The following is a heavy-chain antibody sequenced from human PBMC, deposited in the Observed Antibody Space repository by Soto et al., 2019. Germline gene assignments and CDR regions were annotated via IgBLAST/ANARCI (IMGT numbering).Heavy chain of an antibody. V-gene: IGHV4-59*12. CDR1: GGSISSYY. D-gene: IGHD3-10*01. J-gene: IGHJ5*02. CDR2: IYYSGST. CDR3: ARDYGSGYNWFDP. Sequence: SETLSLTCTVSGGSISSYYWSWIRQPPGKGLEWIGYIYYSGSTNYNPSLKSRVAISVDTSKNQFSLKLSSVTAADTAVYYCARDYGSGYNWFDPRGQGTLVTVSS.